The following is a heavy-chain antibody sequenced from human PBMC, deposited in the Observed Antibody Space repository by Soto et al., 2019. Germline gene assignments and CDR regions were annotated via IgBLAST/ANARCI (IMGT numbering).Heavy chain of an antibody. CDR1: GYSISSGYY. CDR2: IYNSGST. J-gene: IGHJ4*02. Sequence: SETLSLTCAVSGYSISSGYYWGWIRQPPGKGLEWIGSIYNSGSTYYNPSLKSRVTISVDTSKDQFSLKLSSVTAEDTAVYYCARRVYDSYFDYCGQGILLNV. CDR3: ARRVYDSYFDY. V-gene: IGHV4-38-2*01. D-gene: IGHD3-16*01.